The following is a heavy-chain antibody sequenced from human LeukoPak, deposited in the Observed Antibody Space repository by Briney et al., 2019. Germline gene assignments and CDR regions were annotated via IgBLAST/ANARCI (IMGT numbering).Heavy chain of an antibody. D-gene: IGHD3-22*01. Sequence: SGPALVKPTQTLTLTCTFSGFSLSTSGMCVSWIRQPPGKALEWLARIDWDDDKYYSTPLKTRLTISKDTSKNQVVLTMTNMDPVGTATYYCARNGYYDSSGYYSDYFDYWGQGTLVTVSS. J-gene: IGHJ4*02. CDR1: GFSLSTSGMC. CDR3: ARNGYYDSSGYYSDYFDY. V-gene: IGHV2-70*11. CDR2: IDWDDDK.